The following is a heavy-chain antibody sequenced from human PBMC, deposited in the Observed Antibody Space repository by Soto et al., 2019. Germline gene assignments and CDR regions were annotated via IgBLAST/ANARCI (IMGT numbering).Heavy chain of an antibody. CDR3: ARNIGGKEATGNMGFDH. Sequence: ASVKVSCKASGNTVPSYAIHWVRQAPGQRLEWMGWINGGNGNTYYSEHFQGRVTFTRDTSAGTVYMQLSSLTSEDTAVYYCARNIGGKEATGNMGFDHWGQGTPVTVSS. CDR1: GNTVPSYA. J-gene: IGHJ4*02. D-gene: IGHD1-1*01. V-gene: IGHV1-3*01. CDR2: INGGNGNT.